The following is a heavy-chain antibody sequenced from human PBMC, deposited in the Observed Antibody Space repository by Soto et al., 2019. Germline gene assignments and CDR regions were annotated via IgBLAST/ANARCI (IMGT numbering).Heavy chain of an antibody. V-gene: IGHV4-59*08. CDR2: IYYSGRT. J-gene: IGHJ4*02. CDR3: ARHGGSGYDYCFDY. Sequence: QVQLQESGPGLVKPSETLSLTCTVSGGSISSYYWSWIRQPPGKGLEWIGYIYYSGRTNYNHSLKSRDTISVDTYKNQLSLKLSSVTAADTAVYYCARHGGSGYDYCFDYWGQGTLVTGSS. CDR1: GGSISSYY. D-gene: IGHD5-12*01.